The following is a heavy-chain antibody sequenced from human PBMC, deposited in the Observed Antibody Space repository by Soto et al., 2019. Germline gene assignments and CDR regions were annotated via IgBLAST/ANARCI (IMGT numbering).Heavy chain of an antibody. CDR1: GFTFSSYA. Sequence: GGSLRLSCAASGFTFSSYAMSWVRQAPGKGLEWVSAISGSGGSTYYADSVKGRFTISRDNSKNTLYLQMNSLRAEDTAVYYCAKYDDCSGGSCYPDMDVWGKGTTVTVSS. D-gene: IGHD2-15*01. CDR2: ISGSGGST. CDR3: AKYDDCSGGSCYPDMDV. J-gene: IGHJ6*03. V-gene: IGHV3-23*01.